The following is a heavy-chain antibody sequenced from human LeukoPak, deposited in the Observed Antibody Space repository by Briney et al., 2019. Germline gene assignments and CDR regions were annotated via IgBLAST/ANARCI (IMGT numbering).Heavy chain of an antibody. J-gene: IGHJ4*02. V-gene: IGHV1-69*13. CDR1: GGTFSSYA. D-gene: IGHD3-16*01. CDR2: TIPIFGTA. CDR3: ARSASPAIMVAGGTHDY. Sequence: ASVKVSCKASGGTFSSYAISWVRQAPGQGLEWMGGTIPIFGTANYAQKFQGRVTITADESTSTAYMELSSLRSEDTAVYYCARSASPAIMVAGGTHDYWGQGTLVTVSS.